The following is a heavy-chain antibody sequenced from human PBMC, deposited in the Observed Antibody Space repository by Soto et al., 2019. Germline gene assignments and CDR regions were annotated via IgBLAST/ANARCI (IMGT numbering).Heavy chain of an antibody. Sequence: VPLVESGGGSVQPGGSLRLSCVASGITFSGFWMHWVRPVPGKGLVWVARVDSAGSGTSYADSVKGRFTISRDNAKNTLSLQMDSLRVEDTAVYYCATVFEHWGQGIPVTVSS. CDR3: ATVFEH. CDR2: VDSAGSGT. CDR1: GITFSGFW. J-gene: IGHJ4*02. V-gene: IGHV3-74*01.